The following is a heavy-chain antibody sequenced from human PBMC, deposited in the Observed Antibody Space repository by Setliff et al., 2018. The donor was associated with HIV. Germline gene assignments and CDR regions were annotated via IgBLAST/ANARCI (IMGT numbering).Heavy chain of an antibody. CDR2: TSGRGTTT. CDR1: GFMFSDYY. V-gene: IGHV3-11*04. CDR3: ARDSSSWYEFYFDC. Sequence: GESLKISCAASGFMFSDYYMSWIRQTPGKGLEWVAYTSGRGTTTYFADSVKGRFTISRDNAQNSVYLQMNSLRAEDTAVYYCARDSSSWYEFYFDCWGQGTLVTVSS. J-gene: IGHJ4*02. D-gene: IGHD6-13*01.